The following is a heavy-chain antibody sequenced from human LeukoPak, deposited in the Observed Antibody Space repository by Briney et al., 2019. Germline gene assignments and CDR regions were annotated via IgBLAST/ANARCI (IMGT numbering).Heavy chain of an antibody. Sequence: GGSLRLSCAASGFTFSSYSMHWVRQAPGKGLEWVSSISSSSSYIYYADSVKGRFTISRDNAKNSLYLQMNSLRAEDTAVYYCAREAFYGDPPDYWGQGTLVTVSS. J-gene: IGHJ4*02. CDR3: AREAFYGDPPDY. D-gene: IGHD4-17*01. CDR1: GFTFSSYS. CDR2: ISSSSSYI. V-gene: IGHV3-21*01.